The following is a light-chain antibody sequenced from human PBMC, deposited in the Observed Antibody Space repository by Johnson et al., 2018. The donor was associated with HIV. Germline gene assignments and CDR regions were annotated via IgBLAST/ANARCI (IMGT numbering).Light chain of an antibody. CDR2: DNH. CDR3: GTWDSSLSVYV. V-gene: IGLV1-51*01. CDR1: SSNIGNNY. J-gene: IGLJ1*01. Sequence: HSVLTQPPSVSAAPGQNVTISCSGSSSNIGNNYVSWYQQLPGTAPKVLIYDNHKRPSGIPDRVSGSKSGTSATPGITGLQTGDEADYYCGTWDSSLSVYVFGTGTKVIGL.